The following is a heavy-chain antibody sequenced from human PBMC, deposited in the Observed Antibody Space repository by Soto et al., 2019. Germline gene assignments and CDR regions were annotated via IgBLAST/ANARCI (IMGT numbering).Heavy chain of an antibody. CDR1: GFTFSSCS. CDR2: INSGGNT. V-gene: IGHV3-66*01. Sequence: HPGGSLRLSCAASGFTFSSCSMTWVRQAPVKGLEWVSAINSGGNTFYADSVKGRFTISRDNSKNTLYLQMNSLRVEDTAMYYCVRENYYYGMDVWGQGTAVTVSS. CDR3: VRENYYYGMDV. J-gene: IGHJ6*02.